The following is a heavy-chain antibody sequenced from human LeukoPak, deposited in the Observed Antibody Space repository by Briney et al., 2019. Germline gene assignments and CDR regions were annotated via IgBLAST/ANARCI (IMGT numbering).Heavy chain of an antibody. V-gene: IGHV3-21*01. CDR2: ISSSSSYI. CDR1: GFTFSSYG. CDR3: VRGYYAGRGHHFEY. D-gene: IGHD3-22*01. Sequence: PGGSLRLSCAASGFTFSSYGMNWVRQAPGKGLEWVSSISSSSSYIYYADSVKGRFTISRDNAKNSLYLQMNSLRAEDTAVYYCVRGYYAGRGHHFEYWGQGTLVTVSS. J-gene: IGHJ4*02.